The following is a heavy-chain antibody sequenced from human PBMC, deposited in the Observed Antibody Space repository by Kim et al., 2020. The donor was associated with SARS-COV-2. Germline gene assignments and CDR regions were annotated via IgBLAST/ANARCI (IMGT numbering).Heavy chain of an antibody. V-gene: IGHV4-34*01. CDR2: INHSGST. CDR1: GGSFSGYY. Sequence: SETLSLTCAVYGGSFSGYYWSWIRQPPGKGLEWIGEINHSGSTNYNPSHKSRVTISVDTSKNQFSLKLSSVTAADTAVYYCARVGRSNRGGRKTYYYYGMDVWGQGTTVTVSS. J-gene: IGHJ6*02. D-gene: IGHD3-10*01. CDR3: ARVGRSNRGGRKTYYYYGMDV.